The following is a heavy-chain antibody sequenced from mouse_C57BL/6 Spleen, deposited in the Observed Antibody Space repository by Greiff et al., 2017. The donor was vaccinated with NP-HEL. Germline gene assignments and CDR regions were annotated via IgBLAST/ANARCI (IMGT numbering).Heavy chain of an antibody. CDR2: ISNLAYSI. CDR1: GFTFSDYG. Sequence: DVKLVESGGGLVQPGGSLKLSCAASGFTFSDYGMAWVRQAPRKGPEWVAFISNLAYSIYYADTVTGRFTISRENATNTLYLEMSSLRSEDTAMYYCARQRVYGSSLYAMDYWGQGTSVTVSS. CDR3: ARQRVYGSSLYAMDY. V-gene: IGHV5-15*01. J-gene: IGHJ4*01. D-gene: IGHD1-1*01.